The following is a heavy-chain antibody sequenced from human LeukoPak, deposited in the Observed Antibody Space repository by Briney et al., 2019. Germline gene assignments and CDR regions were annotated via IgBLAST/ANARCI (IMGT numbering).Heavy chain of an antibody. D-gene: IGHD1-1*01. Sequence: ASVKVSCKASGYTFTSYDINWVRQATGQGLEWMGWMNPNSGNTGYAQKFQGRVTITRDTSASTAYMELSSLRSEDTAVYYCARDNAGTGYFDYWGQGTLVTVSS. V-gene: IGHV1-8*03. CDR2: MNPNSGNT. J-gene: IGHJ4*02. CDR1: GYTFTSYD. CDR3: ARDNAGTGYFDY.